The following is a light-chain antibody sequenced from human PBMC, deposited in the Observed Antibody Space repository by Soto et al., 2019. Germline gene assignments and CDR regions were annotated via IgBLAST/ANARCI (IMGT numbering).Light chain of an antibody. CDR2: GAS. J-gene: IGKJ5*01. V-gene: IGKV3-20*01. CDR3: QKYGSSPRT. Sequence: EIVFTQFPFALSLSPVGRATLSFMASQTVSDNSLAWYQQKVGRAPRALIYGASNRATGIPDRFSGGGSGTDFTLTITRLEPEDFAVYYCQKYGSSPRTFGQGTRLEI. CDR1: QTVSDNS.